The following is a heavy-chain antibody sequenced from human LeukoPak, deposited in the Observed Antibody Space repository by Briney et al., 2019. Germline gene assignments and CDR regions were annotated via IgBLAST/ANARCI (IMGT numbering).Heavy chain of an antibody. CDR2: IYTSGST. D-gene: IGHD6-6*01. J-gene: IGHJ6*04. CDR3: ARGDSSSFYPRFN. CDR1: GGSISSGSYY. V-gene: IGHV4-61*02. Sequence: PSQTLSLTCTVSGGSISSGSYYWSWIRQPAGKGLEWIGRIYTSGSTNYNPSLKSRVTISVDTSKNQFSLKLSSVTAADTAVYYCARGDSSSFYPRFNWGKGTTVTVSS.